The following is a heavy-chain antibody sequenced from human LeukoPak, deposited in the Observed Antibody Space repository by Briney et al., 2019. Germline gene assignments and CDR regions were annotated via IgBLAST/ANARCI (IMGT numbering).Heavy chain of an antibody. V-gene: IGHV3-30*03. J-gene: IGHJ3*02. CDR1: GSTSSSYG. CDR3: ARDIRYSYGPDAFDI. D-gene: IGHD5-18*01. CDR2: ISYDGSNK. Sequence: GRSLRLSCAASGSTSSSYGMHWVRQAPGKGLEWVAVISYDGSNKYYADSVKGRFTISRDNSKNTLYLQMNSLRAEDTAVYYCARDIRYSYGPDAFDIWGQGTMVTVSS.